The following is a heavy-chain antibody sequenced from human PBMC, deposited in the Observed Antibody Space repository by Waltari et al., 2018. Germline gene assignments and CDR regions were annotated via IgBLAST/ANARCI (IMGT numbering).Heavy chain of an antibody. CDR1: GCIVRSSE. J-gene: IGHJ6*03. CDR3: ARPSTEYYFYYYYMDV. CDR2: LDNSGNTV. Sequence: EVQVVGSGGGLVQPGGSLSLSCTASGCIVRSSEMNWVRQAPGKGLEWISYLDNSGNTVYYADSVKGRFTISRDNAKNSLFLLMNSLRAEDTAVYYCARPSTEYYFYYYYMDVWGKGTTVTVS. V-gene: IGHV3-48*03.